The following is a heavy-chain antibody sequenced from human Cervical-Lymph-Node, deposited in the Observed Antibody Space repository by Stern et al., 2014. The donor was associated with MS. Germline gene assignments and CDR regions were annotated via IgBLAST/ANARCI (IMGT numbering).Heavy chain of an antibody. CDR2: IIPILGIA. CDR3: ASRIAARTTGPEGYDY. CDR1: GGTFSSYT. Sequence: QVQLVESGAEVKKPGSSVKISCKASGGTFSSYTISWVRQAPGQGLEWMGRIIPILGIANYAQKFQGRVTITADKSTSTAYMELSSLRSEDTAVYYCASRIAARTTGPEGYDYWGQGTLVTVSS. V-gene: IGHV1-69*09. D-gene: IGHD6-6*01. J-gene: IGHJ4*02.